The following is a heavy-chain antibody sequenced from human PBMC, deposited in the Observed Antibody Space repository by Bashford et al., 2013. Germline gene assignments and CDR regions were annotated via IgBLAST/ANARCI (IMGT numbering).Heavy chain of an antibody. J-gene: IGHJ4*02. V-gene: IGHV1-69*01. Sequence: WVRQAPGQGLEWMGGIIPIFGTANYAQKFQGRVTITADESTSTAYMELSSLRSEDTAVYYCARGQGCNNNNCFWXPTNSWGQGSLVTVSS. CDR2: IIPIFGTA. CDR3: ARGQGCNNNNCFWXPTNS. D-gene: IGHD2-2*01.